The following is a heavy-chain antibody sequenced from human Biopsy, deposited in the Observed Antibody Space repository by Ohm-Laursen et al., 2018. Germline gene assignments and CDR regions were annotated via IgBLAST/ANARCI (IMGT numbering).Heavy chain of an antibody. CDR3: ATGPYYDTRFYYNVRPFDF. CDR2: FDREERKT. Sequence: ASVKVSCNVSGYTLTELSIHWVRQTGGKGLEWMGGFDREERKTVYAEKFQGRVTMTEDTSTDTVYMEVTSLRSDDTAVYYCATGPYYDTRFYYNVRPFDFWGQGTLVTVSP. V-gene: IGHV1-24*01. J-gene: IGHJ4*02. CDR1: GYTLTELS. D-gene: IGHD3-10*01.